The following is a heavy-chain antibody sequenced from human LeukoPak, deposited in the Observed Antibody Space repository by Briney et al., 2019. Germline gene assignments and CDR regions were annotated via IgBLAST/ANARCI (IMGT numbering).Heavy chain of an antibody. V-gene: IGHV3-11*04. J-gene: IGHJ4*02. CDR2: ISSSGSTI. CDR3: ARGPGPWEYDFWSGYYILDH. CDR1: GFTFSDYY. D-gene: IGHD3-3*01. Sequence: PGGSLRLSCAASGFTFSDYYMSWIRQAPGKGLEWVSYISSSGSTIYYADSVKGRFTISRDNAKNSLYLQMNSLRAEDTAVYYCARGPGPWEYDFWSGYYILDHWGQGTLVTVSS.